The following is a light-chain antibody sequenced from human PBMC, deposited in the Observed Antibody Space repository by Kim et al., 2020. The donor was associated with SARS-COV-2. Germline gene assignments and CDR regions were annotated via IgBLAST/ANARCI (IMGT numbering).Light chain of an antibody. J-gene: IGLJ2*01. CDR2: RDK. CDR3: QSADSSGTSWV. Sequence: PGQTARITCSGEALPKQYGYWYQQRPGQAPVLVLYRDKERPSGIPERFSGSRSGTTLTLTITGVQAEDEADYYCQSADSSGTSWVFGGGTQLTVL. CDR1: ALPKQY. V-gene: IGLV3-25*03.